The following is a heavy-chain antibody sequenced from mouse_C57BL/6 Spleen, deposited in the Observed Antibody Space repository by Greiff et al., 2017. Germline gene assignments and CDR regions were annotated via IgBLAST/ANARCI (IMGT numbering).Heavy chain of an antibody. CDR1: GFTFSSYG. Sequence: EVKLVESGGDLVKPGGSLKLSCAASGFTFSSYGMSWVRQTPDKRLEWVATISIGGSYTYYPDSVKGRFTISIDNAKNTLYLQLSSLKSEDTAMYYCARGFGITTVPVDYWGQGTTLTVSS. V-gene: IGHV5-6*01. D-gene: IGHD1-1*01. CDR3: ARGFGITTVPVDY. J-gene: IGHJ2*01. CDR2: ISIGGSYT.